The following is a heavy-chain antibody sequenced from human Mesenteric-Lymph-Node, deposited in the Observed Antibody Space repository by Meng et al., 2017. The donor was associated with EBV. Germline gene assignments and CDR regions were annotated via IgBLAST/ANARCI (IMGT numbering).Heavy chain of an antibody. D-gene: IGHD3-22*01. Sequence: QAHLVQSGADVKKPGASVKVSCKTSGYTFTSYYMHWIRQAPGQGLEWMGHISPGGGSTYYAGKFQGRISMTADTSTNTVYMELRSLRSEDTAVYYCARDWDYDSSGGWFDPWGQGTLVTVSS. CDR2: ISPGGGST. J-gene: IGHJ5*02. CDR1: GYTFTSYY. V-gene: IGHV1-46*01. CDR3: ARDWDYDSSGGWFDP.